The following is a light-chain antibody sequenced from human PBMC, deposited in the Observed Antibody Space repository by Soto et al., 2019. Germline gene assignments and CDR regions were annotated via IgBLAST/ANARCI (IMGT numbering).Light chain of an antibody. J-gene: IGKJ5*01. CDR2: GAS. Sequence: EIVLTQCPGNQSLSPGERATLSCRGIQSVSSSYLAWYQQKPGQAPRLLIYGASNRATGIPDRFSGSGSGTDFTLTISSLQPEDFATSYCQESYSTLSITFGQGTRLEIK. CDR1: QSVSSSY. V-gene: IGKV3-20*01. CDR3: QESYSTLSIT.